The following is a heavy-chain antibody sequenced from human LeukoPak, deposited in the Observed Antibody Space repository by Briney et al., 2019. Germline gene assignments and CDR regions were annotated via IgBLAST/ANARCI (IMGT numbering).Heavy chain of an antibody. CDR2: IWYDGSNK. Sequence: SCKVSGYTLTELSMHWVRQAPGKGLEWVAVIWYDGSNKYYADSVKGRFTISRDNSKNTLYLQMNSLRAEDTAVYYCARDDYGDNYGMDVWGQGTTVTVSS. CDR1: GYTLTELS. J-gene: IGHJ6*02. V-gene: IGHV3-33*01. D-gene: IGHD4-17*01. CDR3: ARDDYGDNYGMDV.